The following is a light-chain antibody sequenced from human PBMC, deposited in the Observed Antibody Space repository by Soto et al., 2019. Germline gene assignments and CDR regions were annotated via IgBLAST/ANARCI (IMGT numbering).Light chain of an antibody. V-gene: IGKV3-15*01. Sequence: EIVMTQSPATLSVSPGERATLSCRASQSVSSNLAWYQQKPGQAPRLLIYGASTRATGIPARFSGSRSGTEFTLTISSLQSEDFAVYYCQQYNNWPLTFGQGTKV. CDR1: QSVSSN. J-gene: IGKJ1*01. CDR2: GAS. CDR3: QQYNNWPLT.